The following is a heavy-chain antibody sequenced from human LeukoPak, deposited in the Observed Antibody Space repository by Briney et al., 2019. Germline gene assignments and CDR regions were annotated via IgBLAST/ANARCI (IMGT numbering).Heavy chain of an antibody. Sequence: PSETLSLTCTVSGGSISSTIYYWGWIRQPPGKGLEWLGNIYYSGSTYYNPSLKSRVTISLDTSKNQFSLKLNSVTAADTAVYYCARGNYHYDSSGYYFSLDSWGQGTLVTVSS. J-gene: IGHJ4*02. CDR1: GGSISSTIYY. V-gene: IGHV4-39*07. CDR2: IYYSGST. CDR3: ARGNYHYDSSGYYFSLDS. D-gene: IGHD3-22*01.